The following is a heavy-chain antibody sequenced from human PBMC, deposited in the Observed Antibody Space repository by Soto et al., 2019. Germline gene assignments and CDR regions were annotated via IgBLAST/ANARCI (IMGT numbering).Heavy chain of an antibody. CDR2: ISYDGSNK. CDR1: GFTFSSYA. V-gene: IGHV3-30-3*01. D-gene: IGHD1-26*01. J-gene: IGHJ4*02. CDR3: ARDALESYYPEEMYYFDY. Sequence: QVQLVESGGGVVQPGRSLRLSCAASGFTFSSYAMHWVRQAPGKGLEWVAVISYDGSNKYYADSVKGRFTISRDNSKNTLYLQMNSLRAEDTAVYYCARDALESYYPEEMYYFDYWGQGTLVTVSS.